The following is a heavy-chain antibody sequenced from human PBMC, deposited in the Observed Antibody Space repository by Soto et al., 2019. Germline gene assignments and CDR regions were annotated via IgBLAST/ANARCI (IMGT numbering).Heavy chain of an antibody. CDR2: MSYAGSAK. V-gene: IGHV3-30*13. CDR1: GFIFSNNG. D-gene: IGHD3-10*02. Sequence: QVQLVESGGGVVQPGRSLRLSCEGSGFIFSNNGMHWVRQAPGKGLEWVAFMSYAGSAKFLADSVKGRFTISRDNSKSSLFLHMSSLRAEDTAMYYCAIVRVADSPLDPWGQGTLVTVSS. CDR3: AIVRVADSPLDP. J-gene: IGHJ5*02.